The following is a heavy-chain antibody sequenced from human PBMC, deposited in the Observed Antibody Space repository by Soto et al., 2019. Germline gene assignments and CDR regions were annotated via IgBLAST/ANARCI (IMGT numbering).Heavy chain of an antibody. CDR3: ARGNDWKSSTFDI. J-gene: IGHJ3*02. CDR2: VYSSGST. V-gene: IGHV4-59*01. D-gene: IGHD2-21*01. Sequence: QVQLQESGPGLVKPLETVSLTCTVSGGSLIDDYWNWIRQPPGKGLEWIGYVYSSGSTNYNPSRKSRVTISVDRSKHQFSLKLSSVTAADTAVYYCARGNDWKSSTFDIWGHGTMVSVSS. CDR1: GGSLIDDY.